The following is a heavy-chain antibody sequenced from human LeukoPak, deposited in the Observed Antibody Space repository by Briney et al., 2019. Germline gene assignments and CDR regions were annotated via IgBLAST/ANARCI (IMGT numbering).Heavy chain of an antibody. J-gene: IGHJ3*02. V-gene: IGHV3-30*01. CDR1: GFTFSHYA. Sequence: GGSLRLSCAASGFTFSHYAMHWVRQAPGNGLKWVTIISYDGSNKYYADSVKGRFTISRENSKDTLYLQINSLRAEDTAVYYCAMTGYSSVWSKNKDAFDIWGQGTMVTVSS. D-gene: IGHD6-19*01. CDR2: ISYDGSNK. CDR3: AMTGYSSVWSKNKDAFDI.